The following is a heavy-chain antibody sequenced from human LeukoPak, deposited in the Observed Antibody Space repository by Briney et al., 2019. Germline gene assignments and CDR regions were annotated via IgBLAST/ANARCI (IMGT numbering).Heavy chain of an antibody. D-gene: IGHD6-19*01. CDR2: INWNGNSI. J-gene: IGHJ2*01. Sequence: GGSLRLSCAASGLIFDEYGMSWVRQAPGKGLEWVSGINWNGNSIGYADSVKGRFTISRDNAENSLYLEMNSLRVEDTAFYYCASTPQWLVHRVSYFDLWGRGTLVTVSS. V-gene: IGHV3-20*04. CDR1: GLIFDEYG. CDR3: ASTPQWLVHRVSYFDL.